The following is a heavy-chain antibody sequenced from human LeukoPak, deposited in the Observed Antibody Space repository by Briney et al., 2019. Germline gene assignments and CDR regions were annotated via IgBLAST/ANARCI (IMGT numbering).Heavy chain of an antibody. CDR2: ISGSGGST. V-gene: IGHV3-23*01. J-gene: IGHJ4*02. CDR1: GFTFSSYA. CDR3: AKVLVDTAMVEYFDY. D-gene: IGHD5-18*01. Sequence: GGSLRLSCAASGFTFSSYAMSWVRQAPGKGLEWVSGISGSGGSTYYADSVKGRFTISRDNSKNTLYLQMNSLRAEDTALYYCAKVLVDTAMVEYFDYWGQGTLVTVSS.